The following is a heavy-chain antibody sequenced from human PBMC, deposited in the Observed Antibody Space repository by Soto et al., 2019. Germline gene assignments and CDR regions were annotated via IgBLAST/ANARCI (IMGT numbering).Heavy chain of an antibody. CDR3: ARERVSWFGDLLPLGLDV. CDR1: GDSINSSHS. J-gene: IGHJ6*02. Sequence: SETLSLTCAISGDSINSSHSWTWVRQPPGKGLEWIGEAHHGGTNSNPSLKTRVTILLDKSKNQFSLKLNSVTAADTAIYYCARERVSWFGDLLPLGLDVWGQRTMVTVSS. CDR2: AHHGGT. V-gene: IGHV4-4*02. D-gene: IGHD3-10*01.